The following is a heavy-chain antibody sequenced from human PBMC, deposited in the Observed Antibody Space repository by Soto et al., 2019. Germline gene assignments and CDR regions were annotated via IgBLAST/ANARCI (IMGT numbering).Heavy chain of an antibody. CDR1: GYTFTGYY. Sequence: QVQLVQSGAEVKKPGASVKVSCKASGYTFTGYYMHWVRQAPGQGLEWMGWINPNSGGTNYAQKFQGRVTMTRDTSISTAYMELSRLRSDDTAVYYCARTNTGTTYHDYGMYVWGQGTTVSVSS. CDR2: INPNSGGT. J-gene: IGHJ6*02. D-gene: IGHD1-7*01. CDR3: ARTNTGTTYHDYGMYV. V-gene: IGHV1-2*02.